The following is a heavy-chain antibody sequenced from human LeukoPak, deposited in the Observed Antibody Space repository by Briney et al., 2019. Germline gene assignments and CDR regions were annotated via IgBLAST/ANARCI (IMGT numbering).Heavy chain of an antibody. J-gene: IGHJ5*02. V-gene: IGHV1-2*02. CDR3: ARAHLIAAPGYNWFDP. CDR1: GYTFTGFY. Sequence: ASVKVSCKASGYTFTGFYMHWVRQAPGQGLERMGWINPNSGGTNYAQKFQGRVTMTRDTSINTAYMELSSLRSGDTAVFYCARAHLIAAPGYNWFDPWGQGTLVTVSS. D-gene: IGHD6-13*01. CDR2: INPNSGGT.